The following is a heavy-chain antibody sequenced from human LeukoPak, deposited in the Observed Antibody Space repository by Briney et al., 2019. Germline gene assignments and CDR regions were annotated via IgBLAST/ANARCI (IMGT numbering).Heavy chain of an antibody. CDR3: ARGRAGYNHLNY. J-gene: IGHJ4*02. D-gene: IGHD5-24*01. Sequence: GGSLRLSCAASGFSLSNTYMYWVRQAPGKGLEWVSVIYSDGDTYYADSVKGRFTISRDTSKNTLYLQMNSLRGEDTSVYYCARGRAGYNHLNYWGQGTLVTVSS. V-gene: IGHV3-66*01. CDR1: GFSLSNTY. CDR2: IYSDGDT.